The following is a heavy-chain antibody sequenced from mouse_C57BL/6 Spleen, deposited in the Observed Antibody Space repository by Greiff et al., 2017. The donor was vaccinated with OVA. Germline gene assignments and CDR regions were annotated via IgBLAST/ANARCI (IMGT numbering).Heavy chain of an antibody. J-gene: IGHJ4*01. V-gene: IGHV5-4*01. D-gene: IGHD1-1*01. CDR2: ISDGGSYT. CDR3: ARDEGGYYGSSYVDAMDY. CDR1: GFTFSSYA. Sequence: EVQGVESGGGLVKPGGSLKLSCAASGFTFSSYAMSWVRQTPEKRLEWVATISDGGSYTYYPDNVKGRFTISRDNAKNNLYLQMSHLKSEDTAMYYCARDEGGYYGSSYVDAMDYWGQGTSVTVSS.